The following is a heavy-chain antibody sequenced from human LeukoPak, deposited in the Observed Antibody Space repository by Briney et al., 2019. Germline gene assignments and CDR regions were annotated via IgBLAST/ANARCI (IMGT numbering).Heavy chain of an antibody. CDR1: GGTFSSYA. J-gene: IGHJ3*02. CDR3: ASTVVPAKDGAFDI. D-gene: IGHD2-2*01. V-gene: IGHV1-69*13. Sequence: SVKVSCKASGGTFSSYAISWVRQAPGHGLEWMGGIIPIFGTANYAQKFQGRVTITADESTSTAYMELSSLRSEDTAVYYCASTVVPAKDGAFDIWGQGTMVTVSS. CDR2: IIPIFGTA.